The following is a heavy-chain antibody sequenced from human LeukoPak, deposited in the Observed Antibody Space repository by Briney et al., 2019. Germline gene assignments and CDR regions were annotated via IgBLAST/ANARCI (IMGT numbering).Heavy chain of an antibody. V-gene: IGHV4-34*01. D-gene: IGHD3-3*01. J-gene: IGHJ3*02. CDR1: GGSFSGYY. CDR3: AGRYYDFWRGPREAFDI. CDR2: INHSGST. Sequence: SPSETLSLTCAVYGGSFSGYYWSWIRQPPGKGLEWIAEINHSGSTNYNPSLKSRVTISVDTSKNQFSLKLSSVTAADTAVYYCAGRYYDFWRGPREAFDIWGQGTMVTVSS.